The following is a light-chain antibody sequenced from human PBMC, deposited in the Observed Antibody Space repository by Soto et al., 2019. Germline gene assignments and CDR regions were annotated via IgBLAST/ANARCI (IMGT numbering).Light chain of an antibody. Sequence: VLTQFPVTLSLSPGERATLSCRASQNAHTSLAWYRQKPGQAPRLLIYGASTRAPGISARFSGSGSGTEFTLTISSLQSEDFAVYYCQQSYDWPPWTFGQGTKVDIK. CDR3: QQSYDWPPWT. V-gene: IGKV3-15*01. J-gene: IGKJ1*01. CDR1: QNAHTS. CDR2: GAS.